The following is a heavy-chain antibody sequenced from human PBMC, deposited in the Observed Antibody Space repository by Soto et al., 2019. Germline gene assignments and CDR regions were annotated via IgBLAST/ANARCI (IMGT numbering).Heavy chain of an antibody. V-gene: IGHV3-23*01. Sequence: EVQLLESGGGLVQPGGSLRLSCAASGFTFSSYAMRWVRQAPGKGLEWVLDISGSGGSTYYADSVKGRFTISRDNSKNPMYLQMNSLRAEDTAVYYCAKEVGALIMPWGQGTLVTVSS. CDR2: ISGSGGST. J-gene: IGHJ5*02. CDR3: AKEVGALIMP. D-gene: IGHD1-26*01. CDR1: GFTFSSYA.